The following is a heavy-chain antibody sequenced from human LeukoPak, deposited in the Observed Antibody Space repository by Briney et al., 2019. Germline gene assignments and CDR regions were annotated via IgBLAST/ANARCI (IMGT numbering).Heavy chain of an antibody. CDR3: ARGDFDWLLNAFDI. V-gene: IGHV4-31*03. J-gene: IGHJ3*02. Sequence: SQTLSLTCTVSDGSISSGGYYWSWIRQHPGKGLEWIGYIYYSGSTYYNPSLKSRVTISVDTSKNQFSLKLSSVTAADTAVYYCARGDFDWLLNAFDIWGQGTMVTVSS. CDR2: IYYSGST. CDR1: DGSISSGGYY. D-gene: IGHD3-9*01.